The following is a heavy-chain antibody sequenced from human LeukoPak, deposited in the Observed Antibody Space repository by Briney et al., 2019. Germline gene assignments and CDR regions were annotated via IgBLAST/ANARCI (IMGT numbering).Heavy chain of an antibody. V-gene: IGHV3-43*01. CDR2: ISWDGGST. D-gene: IGHD1-26*01. Sequence: GGSLRLSCAASGFTFDDYTMHWVRQAPGKGLEWVSLISWDGGSTYYADSVKGRFTISRDNSKNSLYLQMNSLRTEDTALYYCAKDMTTGSYYSLDYWGQGTLVTVSS. CDR1: GFTFDDYT. J-gene: IGHJ4*02. CDR3: AKDMTTGSYYSLDY.